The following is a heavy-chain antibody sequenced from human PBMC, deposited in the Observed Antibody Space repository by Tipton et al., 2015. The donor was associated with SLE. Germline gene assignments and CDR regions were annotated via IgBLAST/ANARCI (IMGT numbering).Heavy chain of an antibody. D-gene: IGHD6-13*01. CDR2: ITGNSTYI. V-gene: IGHV3-21*01. Sequence: SLRLSCAASGFTFSSYSMNWVRQAPGKGLEWVSSITGNSTYIYYADSVKGRFTISRDNAKNSLYLQMNSLRAEDTAVYYCARDLWYSSSLGYYYGMDVWGPGTTVTVSS. CDR1: GFTFSSYS. J-gene: IGHJ6*02. CDR3: ARDLWYSSSLGYYYGMDV.